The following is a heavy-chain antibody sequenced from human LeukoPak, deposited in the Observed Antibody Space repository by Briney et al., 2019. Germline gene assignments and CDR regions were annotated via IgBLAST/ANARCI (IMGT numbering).Heavy chain of an antibody. CDR2: LYYTGNT. CDR1: GGSISSGSYS. D-gene: IGHD6-19*01. J-gene: IGHJ3*02. V-gene: IGHV4-30-4*07. CDR3: ARGSGWSASSDAFDI. Sequence: SETLSLTCAVSGGSISSGSYSWSWIRQPPGKGLEWIGYLYYTGNTYYNPSLKSRLTISVHTSENHFSLRLSSVTAADTAVYYCARGSGWSASSDAFDIWGQGTMVIVSS.